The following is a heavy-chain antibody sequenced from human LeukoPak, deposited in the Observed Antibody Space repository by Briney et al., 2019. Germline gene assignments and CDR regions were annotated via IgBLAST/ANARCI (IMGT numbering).Heavy chain of an antibody. D-gene: IGHD1-14*01. CDR2: ISSSSSYI. CDR3: TRLAAAGSGRWAPDY. J-gene: IGHJ4*02. CDR1: GVTFSSYS. V-gene: IGHV3-21*06. Sequence: KTGGSLRLSCGASGVTFSSYSMNWVRQAPGKGLEWVSCISSSSSYIYYADSVKGRFTISRDNAKNSVYLQMSGLTTEDTAVYYCTRLAAAGSGRWAPDYWGQGTLVTVSS.